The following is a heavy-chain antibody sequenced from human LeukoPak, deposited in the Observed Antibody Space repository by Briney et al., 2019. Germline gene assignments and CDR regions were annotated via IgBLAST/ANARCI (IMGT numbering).Heavy chain of an antibody. J-gene: IGHJ5*02. CDR1: GGSISSGGYY. CDR3: ARGGGLRDNWFDP. V-gene: IGHV4-31*03. D-gene: IGHD5-12*01. Sequence: SQTLSLTCTVSGGSISSGGYYWSWIRQHPGKGLEWIGYIYYSGSTYYNPSLKSRVTISVDTSKNQFSLKLSSVTAADTAVYYCARGGGLRDNWFDPWGQGTLVTVSS. CDR2: IYYSGST.